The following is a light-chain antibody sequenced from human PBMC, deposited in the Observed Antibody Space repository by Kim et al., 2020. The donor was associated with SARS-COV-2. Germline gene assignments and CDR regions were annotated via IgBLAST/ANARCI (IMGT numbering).Light chain of an antibody. V-gene: IGLV3-1*01. CDR3: QAWDSSTWV. CDR1: KLGDKY. CDR2: QDS. J-gene: IGLJ3*02. Sequence: SYELTQPPSVSVSPGQTASITCSGDKLGDKYACWYQQKPGQSPVLVIYQDSKRPSGIPERFSGSNSGNTATLTISGTQAMDEADYYCQAWDSSTWVFGRG.